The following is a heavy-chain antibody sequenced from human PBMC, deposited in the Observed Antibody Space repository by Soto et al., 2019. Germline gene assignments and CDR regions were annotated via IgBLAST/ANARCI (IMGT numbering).Heavy chain of an antibody. J-gene: IGHJ4*02. V-gene: IGHV3-30*18. D-gene: IGHD4-17*01. Sequence: GGSLRLSCAASTFTFSSYGMHWVRQAPGKGLEWVAVILYDGSNKYYADSVKGRFSISRDNSKSTLYLQMNSLKPEDTAVYYCAKDRGALRWSEEHYYFDFWGQGTVVTVSS. CDR1: TFTFSSYG. CDR2: ILYDGSNK. CDR3: AKDRGALRWSEEHYYFDF.